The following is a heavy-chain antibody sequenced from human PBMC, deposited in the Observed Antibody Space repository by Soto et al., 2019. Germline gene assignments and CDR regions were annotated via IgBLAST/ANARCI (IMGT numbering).Heavy chain of an antibody. CDR1: GFTFTNYG. V-gene: IGHV3-21*01. D-gene: IGHD1-20*01. J-gene: IGHJ4*02. Sequence: EVQLLESGGGLVRPGGSLTLSCAVSGFTFTNYGINWVRQAPGKGLEWVSSVSKSDYTYYSESVKGRFTISRDNARNSVSRQIDNLRADDTAVYYCTREDSIIIPAGDHFWGQGTLNTGSS. CDR2: VSKSDYT. CDR3: TREDSIIIPAGDHF.